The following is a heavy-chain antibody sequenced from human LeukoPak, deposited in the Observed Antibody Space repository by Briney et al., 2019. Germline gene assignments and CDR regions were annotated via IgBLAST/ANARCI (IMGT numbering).Heavy chain of an antibody. CDR2: ISAYNGNT. CDR1: GYTFTSYG. V-gene: IGHV1-18*01. CDR3: ARLCKATRGKLGEARLRTAENNWFDP. J-gene: IGHJ5*02. D-gene: IGHD3-10*01. Sequence: ASVKVSCNASGYTFTSYGISWVRQAPGQGLEWMGWISAYNGNTNYAQKLQGRVTMTTDTSTSTAYMELRSLRSDDTAVYYCARLCKATRGKLGEARLRTAENNWFDPWGQGTLVTVSS.